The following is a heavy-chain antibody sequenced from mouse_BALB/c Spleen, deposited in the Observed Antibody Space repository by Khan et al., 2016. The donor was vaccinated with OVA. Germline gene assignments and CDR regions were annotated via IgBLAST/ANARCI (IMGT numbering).Heavy chain of an antibody. CDR2: TNPTNGRT. V-gene: IGHV1S81*02. Sequence: QVRLQQSGAELVKAGASVKMSCKASGYTFTSYWTHWVKQRLGQGLEWFAETNPTNGRTYYNEKFKSKATLTVDKSSSTAYMLLSGPTFEDSAVYYCARIKKIVATYFDYWGQGTTLTVSS. CDR1: GYTFTSYW. J-gene: IGHJ2*01. CDR3: ARIKKIVATYFDY. D-gene: IGHD1-1*01.